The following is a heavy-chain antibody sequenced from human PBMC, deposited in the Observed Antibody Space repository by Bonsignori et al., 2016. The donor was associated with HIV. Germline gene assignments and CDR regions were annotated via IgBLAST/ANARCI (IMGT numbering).Heavy chain of an antibody. J-gene: IGHJ6*03. Sequence: SETLSLTCTVSGGSIRSYYWSWIRQPAGKGLEWIGRIYTSGSTNYNPSLKSRVTMSVDTAMNQFSLKVRSVTAADTAVYYCARDQGYQLLTYDYYSYMDVWGKGTTVTVS. CDR2: IYTSGST. CDR3: ARDQGYQLLTYDYYSYMDV. V-gene: IGHV4-4*07. D-gene: IGHD2-2*01. CDR1: GGSIRSYY.